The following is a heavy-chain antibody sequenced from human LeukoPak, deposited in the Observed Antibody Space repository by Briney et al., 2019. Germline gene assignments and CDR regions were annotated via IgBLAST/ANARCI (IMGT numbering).Heavy chain of an antibody. CDR2: IKQDGSEK. CDR3: AKGAGWWEPQAYYYYYMDV. D-gene: IGHD1-26*01. Sequence: GGSLRLSCAASGFTFSSYWMSWVRQAPGKGLEWVANIKQDGSEKYYVDSVKGRFTISRDNAKNSLYLQMNSLRAEDMALYYCAKGAGWWEPQAYYYYYMDVWGKGTTVTVSS. J-gene: IGHJ6*03. CDR1: GFTFSSYW. V-gene: IGHV3-7*03.